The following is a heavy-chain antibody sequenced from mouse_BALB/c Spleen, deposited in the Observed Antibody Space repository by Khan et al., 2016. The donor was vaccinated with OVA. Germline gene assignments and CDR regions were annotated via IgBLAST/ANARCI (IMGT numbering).Heavy chain of an antibody. V-gene: IGHV5-15*02. CDR3: ARGGGAAPFAY. J-gene: IGHJ3*01. CDR1: GFTFSDYG. Sequence: EVELVESGGGLVQPGGSRKLSCAASGFTFSDYGMAWVRQAPGKGPEWVAFISDLAYSIYYADTVTGRSTFSRENVTNTLYLEMSSLRSEDTAMYYCARGGGAAPFAYWGQGTLVTVSA. CDR2: ISDLAYSI.